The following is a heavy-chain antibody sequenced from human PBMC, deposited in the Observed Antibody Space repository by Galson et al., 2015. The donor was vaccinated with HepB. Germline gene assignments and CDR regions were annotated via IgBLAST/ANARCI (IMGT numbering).Heavy chain of an antibody. J-gene: IGHJ4*02. CDR1: GFTVSSNY. CDR3: ARDPEFLWLGEGAGSVYFDY. V-gene: IGHV3-53*01. Sequence: SLRLSCAASGFTVSSNYMSWVRQAPGKGLEWVSVIYSGGSTYYADSVKGRFTISRDNSKNTLYLQMNSLRAEDTAVYYCARDPEFLWLGEGAGSVYFDYWGQGTLVTVSS. D-gene: IGHD3-10*01. CDR2: IYSGGST.